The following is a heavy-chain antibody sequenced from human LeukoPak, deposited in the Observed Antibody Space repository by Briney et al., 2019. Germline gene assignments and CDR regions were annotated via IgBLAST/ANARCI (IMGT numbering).Heavy chain of an antibody. D-gene: IGHD5-18*01. V-gene: IGHV3-74*01. CDR2: INSDGSTT. CDR1: GFTFSSYW. CDR3: ARDTAMVLTD. Sequence: GGSLRLSCAASGFTFSSYWMHWVRQAPGKGLVWVSNINSDGSTTTYADSVKGRFTISRDNAENTLYLQMNSLRAEDTAVYYCARDTAMVLTDWGQGTLVTVSS. J-gene: IGHJ4*02.